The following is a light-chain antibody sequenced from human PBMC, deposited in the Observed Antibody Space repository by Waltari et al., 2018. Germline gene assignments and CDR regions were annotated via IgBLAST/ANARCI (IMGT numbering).Light chain of an antibody. CDR2: EVN. J-gene: IGLJ1*01. CDR1: SSDVAAYNY. CDR3: SSYRSLNTRV. Sequence: QSALTQPASVSGSPGQSITISCTGTSSDVAAYNYVSWYQHHPDKGPRRIIYEVNNRPLGVSNRFSCSKYGNTASLTISGLQPDDEADYYCSSYRSLNTRVFGSGTKVTVL. V-gene: IGLV2-14*01.